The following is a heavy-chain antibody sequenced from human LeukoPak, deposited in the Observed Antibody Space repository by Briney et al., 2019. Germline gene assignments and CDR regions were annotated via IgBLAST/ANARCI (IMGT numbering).Heavy chain of an antibody. CDR3: ARGREVDIVVVPAAIGGQEQDDAFDI. J-gene: IGHJ3*02. CDR1: GGSISSSSYY. D-gene: IGHD2-2*01. Sequence: PSETLSLTCTVSGGSISSSSYYWGWIRQPPGKGLEWIGSIYYSGSTNYNPSLKSRVTISVDTSKNQFSLKLSSVTAADTAVYYCARGREVDIVVVPAAIGGQEQDDAFDIWGQGTMVTVSS. V-gene: IGHV4-39*07. CDR2: IYYSGST.